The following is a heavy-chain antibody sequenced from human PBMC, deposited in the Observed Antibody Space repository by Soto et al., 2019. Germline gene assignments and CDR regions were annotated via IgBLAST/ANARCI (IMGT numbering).Heavy chain of an antibody. CDR2: ISAYNGNT. J-gene: IGHJ4*02. CDR3: LKDRRVYSSSWAGDY. Sequence: GASVKVSCKASGYTFTSYGISWVRQAPGQGLEWMGWISAYNGNTNYAQKLQGRVTMTTDTSTSTAYMELRSLRSEDTAVFYCLKDRRVYSSSWAGDYWGQGTLVTVSS. D-gene: IGHD6-13*01. V-gene: IGHV1-18*04. CDR1: GYTFTSYG.